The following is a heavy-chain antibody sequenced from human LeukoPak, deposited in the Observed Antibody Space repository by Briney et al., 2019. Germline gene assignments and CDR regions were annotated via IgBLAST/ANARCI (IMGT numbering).Heavy chain of an antibody. CDR2: TVGGGSPNT. CDR1: GFYFANYA. J-gene: IGHJ4*02. V-gene: IGHV3-23*01. D-gene: IGHD2-15*01. CDR3: TKAPIVSCSGAFCYPFDS. Sequence: PGGSPRLSCAASGFYFANYAMSWVRQAPGKGLEWVSATVGGGSPNTYHADSVKGRFTISRDNSKNTLFLRMNSLRAEDTAIYYCTKAPIVSCSGAFCYPFDSWGQGTLVTVSS.